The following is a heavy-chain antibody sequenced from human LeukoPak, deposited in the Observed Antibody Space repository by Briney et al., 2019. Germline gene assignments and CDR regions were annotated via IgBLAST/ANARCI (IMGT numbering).Heavy chain of an antibody. V-gene: IGHV4-61*01. Sequence: SSETLSLTCTVSGGSVSSGSYYWSWIRQPPGKGLEWIGYIYYSGSTNYNPSLKSRVTISVDTSKNQFSLKLSSVTAADTAVYYCARWPMIVVVPAAKEDPNWFDPWGQGTLVTVSS. CDR2: IYYSGST. CDR3: ARWPMIVVVPAAKEDPNWFDP. D-gene: IGHD2-2*01. J-gene: IGHJ5*02. CDR1: GGSVSSGSYY.